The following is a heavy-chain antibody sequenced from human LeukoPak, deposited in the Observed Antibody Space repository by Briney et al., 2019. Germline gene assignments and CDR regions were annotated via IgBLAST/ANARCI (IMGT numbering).Heavy chain of an antibody. CDR2: MKQDGREK. J-gene: IGHJ3*02. D-gene: IGHD2-15*01. CDR1: GFIFSNYW. CDR3: AGGGI. Sequence: PGGSLRLSCVASGFIFSNYWMSWVRQVPGKGLEWVANMKQDGREKYLVDSVKGRFTISRDNAKNSLYLQMNSLRAEDTAVYYCAGGGIWGQGTMVTVSS. V-gene: IGHV3-7*01.